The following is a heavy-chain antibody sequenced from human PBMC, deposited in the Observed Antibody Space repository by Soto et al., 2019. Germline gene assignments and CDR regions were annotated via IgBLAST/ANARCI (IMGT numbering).Heavy chain of an antibody. CDR2: IYFRRTT. CDR3: ARMNYYDTSGYPFDY. CDR1: GRSISSYY. V-gene: IGHV4-59*01. Sequence: SDTLSLTCTVSGRSISSYYWSWIRQPPGKGLEWIGYIYFRRTTNYNPSLKSRVTMSADTSKNQFSLKLNSVTAADTAVYYCARMNYYDTSGYPFDYWGQGMMVTVS. J-gene: IGHJ4*02. D-gene: IGHD3-22*01.